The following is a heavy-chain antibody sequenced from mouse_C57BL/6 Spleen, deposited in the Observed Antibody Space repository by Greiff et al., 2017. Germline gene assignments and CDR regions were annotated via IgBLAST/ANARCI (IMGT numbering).Heavy chain of an antibody. CDR2: ISDGGSYT. D-gene: IGHD1-1*01. Sequence: EVHLVESGGGLVKPGGSLKLSCAASGFTFSSYAMSWVRQTPEKRLEWVATISDGGSYTYYPDNVKGRFTISRDNAKNNLYLQMSHLKSEDTAMYYCARDQTTVVATGYFDVWGTGTTVTVSS. J-gene: IGHJ1*03. CDR1: GFTFSSYA. CDR3: ARDQTTVVATGYFDV. V-gene: IGHV5-4*01.